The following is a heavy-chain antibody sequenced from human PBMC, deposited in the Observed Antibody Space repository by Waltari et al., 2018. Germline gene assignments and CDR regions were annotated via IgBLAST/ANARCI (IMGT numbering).Heavy chain of an antibody. V-gene: IGHV3-23*03. J-gene: IGHJ4*02. CDR2: YCGGAAGK. D-gene: IGHD2-2*01. Sequence: EVQLLDSGGGLVQPGGSLRLSCAASGFNFSEFAMIWVRQGPGKGLEWFTVYCGGAAGKDYANAGKGRLAISRKNSKTTLDLQVNSLRAEDTAVYYCAKGGHAYNMPYFDYWGQGTLVTVSS. CDR3: AKGGHAYNMPYFDY. CDR1: GFNFSEFA.